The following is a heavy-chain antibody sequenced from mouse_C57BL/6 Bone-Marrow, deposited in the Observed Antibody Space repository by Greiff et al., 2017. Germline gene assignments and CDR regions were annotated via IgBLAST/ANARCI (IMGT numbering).Heavy chain of an antibody. CDR2: ISYDGSN. J-gene: IGHJ2*01. Sequence: EVKLQESGPGLVKPSQSLSLTCSVTGYSITSGYYWNWIRQFPGNKLEWMGYISYDGSNNYNPSLKNRISITRDTSKNQFFLKLNSVTTEDTATYYCARWGTTVVDYFDYWGQGTTLTVSS. CDR1: GYSITSGYY. D-gene: IGHD1-1*01. CDR3: ARWGTTVVDYFDY. V-gene: IGHV3-6*01.